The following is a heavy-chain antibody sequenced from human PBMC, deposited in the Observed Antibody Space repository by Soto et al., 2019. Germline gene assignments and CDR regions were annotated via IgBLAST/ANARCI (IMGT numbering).Heavy chain of an antibody. V-gene: IGHV1-18*01. Sequence: QVHLVQSGAEVKKPGASVKVSCKASGYTFTSYGITWVRQAPGQGLEWMGWISAHNGNTDYAQKLQGRVIVTRDTSTSSSYMELRSLRSDDTAVYYCARGRYGDYWGQGALVTVSS. CDR1: GYTFTSYG. J-gene: IGHJ4*02. CDR2: ISAHNGNT. D-gene: IGHD1-1*01. CDR3: ARGRYGDY.